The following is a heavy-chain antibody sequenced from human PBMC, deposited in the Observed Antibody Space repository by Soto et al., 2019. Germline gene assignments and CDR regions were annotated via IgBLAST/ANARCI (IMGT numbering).Heavy chain of an antibody. CDR3: AKGGVIAAAKGWFDPG. V-gene: IGHV3-23*01. Sequence: EVQLLESGGGLVQPGGSLRLSCAASGFTFSSYAMSWVRQAPGKGLEWVSAMSGSGDSTYYADSVKGRFTISRDNSKNTLYVQVCGLRAGVTAVYYCAKGGVIAAAKGWFDPGWGQGTLVNVSS. CDR1: GFTFSSYA. J-gene: IGHJ5*02. CDR2: MSGSGDST. D-gene: IGHD6-13*01.